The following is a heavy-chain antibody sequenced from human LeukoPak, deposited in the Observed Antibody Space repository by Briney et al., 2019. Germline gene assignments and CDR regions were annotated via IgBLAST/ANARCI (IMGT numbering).Heavy chain of an antibody. Sequence: GGSLRLSCAASGFTFSSYGMHWVRQAPGKGLEWVAVISYDGSNKYYADSVKGRFTISRDNSKNTLFLQMSSLRAEDTALYYCAKCRSETISAAVNYWGQGTLVTVSS. CDR2: ISYDGSNK. V-gene: IGHV3-30*18. J-gene: IGHJ4*02. D-gene: IGHD6-13*01. CDR3: AKCRSETISAAVNY. CDR1: GFTFSSYG.